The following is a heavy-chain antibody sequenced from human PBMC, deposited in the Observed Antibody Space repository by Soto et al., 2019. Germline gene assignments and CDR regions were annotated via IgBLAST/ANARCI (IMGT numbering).Heavy chain of an antibody. V-gene: IGHV4-34*01. Sequence: SETLSLTCAVYGGSFSDYCWYWSWIRQPPGKGLEWIGEINCSGSTNYNPSLKSRVTISVDTSKNQFSLKLSSVTAADTAVYFCARHVDWDLAFDIWGQGTMVTVSS. CDR2: INCSGST. CDR1: GGSFSDYC. CDR3: ARHVDWDLAFDI. D-gene: IGHD1-26*01. J-gene: IGHJ3*02.